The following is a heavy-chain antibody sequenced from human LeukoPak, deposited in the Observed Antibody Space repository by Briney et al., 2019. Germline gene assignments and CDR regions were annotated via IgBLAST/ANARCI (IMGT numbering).Heavy chain of an antibody. CDR3: ARGGEMATRTKAFDI. CDR2: ISSSGSTL. CDR1: GFTFSDYY. J-gene: IGHJ3*02. D-gene: IGHD5-24*01. Sequence: GGSLRLSRAASGFTFSDYYMSSIRQAPGKGLEWVSYISSSGSTLYYADSVKGRFTISRDNAKNSLYLQMNSLRAEDTAVYYCARGGEMATRTKAFDIWGQGTMVTVSS. V-gene: IGHV3-11*01.